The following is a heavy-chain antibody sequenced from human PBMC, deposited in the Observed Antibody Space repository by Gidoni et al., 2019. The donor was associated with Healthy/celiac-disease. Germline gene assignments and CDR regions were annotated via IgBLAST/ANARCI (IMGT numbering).Heavy chain of an antibody. J-gene: IGHJ4*02. CDR2: INPNCGGT. D-gene: IGHD4-17*01. V-gene: IGHV1-2*02. CDR1: GYTYTGYY. CDR3: ARDGHYGGNPDDY. Sequence: QVQLAQAGTEAKKPGASVKVCCKASGYTYTGYYMHWVRQAPGQGLEWMGWINPNCGGTNYAQKFPGRVTMTRDTSISTAYMELCRLRSVDTAVYYCARDGHYGGNPDDYWGQGTLVTVSS.